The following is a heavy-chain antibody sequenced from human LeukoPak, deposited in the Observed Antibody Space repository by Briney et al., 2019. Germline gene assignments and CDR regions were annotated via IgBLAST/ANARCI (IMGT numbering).Heavy chain of an antibody. CDR2: IYYSGST. Sequence: PSQTLSLTCTVSGGSISSSSYYWGWIRQPPGKGLEWIGSIYYSGSTYYNPSLKSRVTISVDTSKNQFSLKLSSVTAADTAVYYCARMLEDTEAGTGWFDPWGQGTLVTVSS. CDR1: GGSISSSSYY. V-gene: IGHV4-39*01. J-gene: IGHJ5*02. CDR3: ARMLEDTEAGTGWFDP. D-gene: IGHD6-19*01.